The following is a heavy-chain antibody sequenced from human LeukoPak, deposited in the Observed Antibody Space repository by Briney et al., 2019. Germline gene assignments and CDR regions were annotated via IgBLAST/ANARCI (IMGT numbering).Heavy chain of an antibody. V-gene: IGHV3-23*01. CDR3: AKDRTVGASYWYFDL. CDR1: GFTFSSYA. CDR2: ISGGGST. D-gene: IGHD1-26*01. J-gene: IGHJ2*01. Sequence: GGSLRLSCAASGFTFSSYAMSWVRQAPGKGLEWVSSISGGGSTYHADSVKGRFTISRDSSRNTLFLHMNTLRAEDTAIYYCAKDRTVGASYWYFDLWGRGTLVTVSS.